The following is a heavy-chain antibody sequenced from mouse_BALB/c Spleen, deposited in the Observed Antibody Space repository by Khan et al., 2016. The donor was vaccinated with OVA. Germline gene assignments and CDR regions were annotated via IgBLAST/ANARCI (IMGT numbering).Heavy chain of an antibody. CDR3: TNGNYGWFAY. V-gene: IGHV5-9-1*01. CDR2: ISRAATYT. J-gene: IGHJ3*01. D-gene: IGHD2-1*01. CDR1: GFTFSSFV. Sequence: EVELVESGGGLVEPGGSLKLSCAASGFTFSSFVMSWVRQTPEKRLEWVATISRAATYTYYPDSIKGRFTISRDNAKNTLYLHMNRLRSDDTAIYYCTNGNYGWFAYWGLGTLVTVST.